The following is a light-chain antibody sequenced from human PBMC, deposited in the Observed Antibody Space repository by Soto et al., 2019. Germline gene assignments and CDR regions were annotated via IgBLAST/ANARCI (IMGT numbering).Light chain of an antibody. J-gene: IGLJ2*01. CDR2: SDP. CDR3: QVWDSSSAHVV. CDR1: NIGRKS. V-gene: IGLV3-21*04. Sequence: SYELTQPPSVSVAPGKTARISCGGNNIGRKSVHWYQRKPGQAPVLVIYSDPDLPSVIPERCSGYNSGNTATLTISRVEAGDEADYYCQVWDSSSAHVVFGGGTKLTVL.